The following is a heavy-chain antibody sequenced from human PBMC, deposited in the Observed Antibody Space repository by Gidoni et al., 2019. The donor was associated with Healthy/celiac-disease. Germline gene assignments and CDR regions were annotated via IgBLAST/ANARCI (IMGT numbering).Heavy chain of an antibody. Sequence: QVQLVQSGAAVKKPGASVKVSCTASGYTFTSYYMHWVRQAPGQGLEWMGIINPSGGSTSYAQKFQGRVTMTRDTSTSTVYMELSSLRSEDTAVYYCARESGSGSYSRVFDYWGQGTLVTVSS. V-gene: IGHV1-46*01. CDR1: GYTFTSYY. D-gene: IGHD1-26*01. CDR3: ARESGSGSYSRVFDY. J-gene: IGHJ4*02. CDR2: INPSGGST.